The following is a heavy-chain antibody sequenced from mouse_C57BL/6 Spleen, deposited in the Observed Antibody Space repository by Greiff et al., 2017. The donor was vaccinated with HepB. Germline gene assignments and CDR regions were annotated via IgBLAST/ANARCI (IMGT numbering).Heavy chain of an antibody. V-gene: IGHV5-4*03. Sequence: EVKLVESGGGLVKPGGSLKLSCAASGFTFSSYAMSWVRQTPEKRLEWVATISDGGSYTYYPDNVKGRFTISRDNAKNNLYLQMSHLKSEDTAMYYCARSIGWLLDYAMDYWGQGTSVTVSS. CDR3: ARSIGWLLDYAMDY. J-gene: IGHJ4*01. CDR1: GFTFSSYA. D-gene: IGHD2-3*01. CDR2: ISDGGSYT.